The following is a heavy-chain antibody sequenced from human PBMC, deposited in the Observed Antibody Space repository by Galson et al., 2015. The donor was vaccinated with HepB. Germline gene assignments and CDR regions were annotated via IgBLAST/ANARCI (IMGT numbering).Heavy chain of an antibody. J-gene: IGHJ3*02. Sequence: SLRLSCAASGFTFSSYAMHWVRQAPGKGLEWVAVISYDGNNEYYADSVKGRFTISRDNVKKTLYLQMNSLRAEDTAVYYCARDQLGIASRPDAFDIWGQGTMVTVYS. CDR2: ISYDGNNE. D-gene: IGHD6-6*01. CDR1: GFTFSSYA. CDR3: ARDQLGIASRPDAFDI. V-gene: IGHV3-30-3*01.